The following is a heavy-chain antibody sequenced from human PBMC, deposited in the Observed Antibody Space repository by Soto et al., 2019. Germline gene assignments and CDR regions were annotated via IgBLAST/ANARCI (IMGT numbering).Heavy chain of an antibody. J-gene: IGHJ4*02. CDR1: GFILTNLW. Sequence: GGSLRLSCEASGFILTNLWMHWVRKVRGKGLVWVSRIDTSGSSTSYADSVKGRFTISRDNAKNTVSLQMNSLRAEDTGVYYCAKDSWYFDLWSQGSLVTVSS. CDR3: AKDSWYFDL. D-gene: IGHD6-13*01. V-gene: IGHV3-74*01. CDR2: IDTSGSST.